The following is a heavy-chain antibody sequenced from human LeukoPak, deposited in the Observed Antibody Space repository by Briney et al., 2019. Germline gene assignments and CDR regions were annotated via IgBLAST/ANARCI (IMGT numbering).Heavy chain of an antibody. V-gene: IGHV1-46*01. CDR2: INPTGGST. Sequence: ASVKVSCKASGYTFTPYFIHWVRQAPGQGLEWMGIINPTGGSTTYAQKFQGRFTVTRDMSTGTVYMELSSLTSEDTAVYYCARDRVIVGGTATYNFDHWGQGTLVTVSS. D-gene: IGHD1-14*01. CDR1: GYTFTPYF. J-gene: IGHJ4*02. CDR3: ARDRVIVGGTATYNFDH.